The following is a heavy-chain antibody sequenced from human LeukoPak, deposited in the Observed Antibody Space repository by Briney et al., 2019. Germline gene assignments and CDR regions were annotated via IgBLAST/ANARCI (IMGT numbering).Heavy chain of an antibody. V-gene: IGHV6-1*01. CDR2: TYYRYKWYN. J-gene: IGHJ4*02. CDR1: GDSVSSNSAA. Sequence: SQTLSLTCAISGDSVSSNSAAWNWIRQSPSRGLEWLGRTYYRYKWYNDYAVPVKSRITINPDTSKNQFSLQLNSVTPEDTAVYYCARVLAVAGVIDYWGQGTLVTVSS. CDR3: ARVLAVAGVIDY. D-gene: IGHD6-19*01.